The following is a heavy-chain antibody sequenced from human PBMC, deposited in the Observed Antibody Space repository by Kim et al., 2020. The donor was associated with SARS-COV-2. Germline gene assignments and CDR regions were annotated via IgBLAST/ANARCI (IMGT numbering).Heavy chain of an antibody. V-gene: IGHV3-30-3*01. Sequence: GGSLRLSCAASGFTFSSYAMHWVRQAPGKGLEWVAVISYDGSNKYYADSVKGRFTISRDNSKNTLYLQMNSLRAEDTAVYYCARNTYYYDSSGYGGFDYWGQGTLVTVSS. CDR2: ISYDGSNK. CDR3: ARNTYYYDSSGYGGFDY. D-gene: IGHD3-22*01. J-gene: IGHJ4*02. CDR1: GFTFSSYA.